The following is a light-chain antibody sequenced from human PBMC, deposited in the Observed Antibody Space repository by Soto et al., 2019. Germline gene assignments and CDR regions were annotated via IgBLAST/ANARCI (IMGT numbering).Light chain of an antibody. J-gene: IGKJ1*01. Sequence: EIVMTPSPGPLSVSPGERATLSRRASQTIDTNLAWYQQKPGQAPRLLIFAASTRATGIPARFSGSGSGTEFSLTITSLQSEDFALYYCQQYNNRPPWTFGQGTKVDIK. CDR2: AAS. CDR1: QTIDTN. V-gene: IGKV3-15*01. CDR3: QQYNNRPPWT.